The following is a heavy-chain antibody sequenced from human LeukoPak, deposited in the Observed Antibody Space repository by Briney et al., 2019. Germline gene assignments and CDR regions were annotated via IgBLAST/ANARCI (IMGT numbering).Heavy chain of an antibody. Sequence: PSETLSLTCAVYGGSFSGYYWSWIRQPPGQGLEWIGEINHSGSTNYNPSLKSRVTISVDTSKNQFSLKLSSVTAADTAVYYCARGRGSYGNWGQGTLVTGSS. CDR1: GGSFSGYY. J-gene: IGHJ4*02. V-gene: IGHV4-34*01. CDR2: INHSGST. CDR3: ARGRGSYGN. D-gene: IGHD1-26*01.